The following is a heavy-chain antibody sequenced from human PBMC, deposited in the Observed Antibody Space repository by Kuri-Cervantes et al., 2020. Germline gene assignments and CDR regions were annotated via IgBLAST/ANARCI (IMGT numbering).Heavy chain of an antibody. Sequence: GGSLRLYCAASGFTFSSYAMHWVRQAPGKGLERVTVISYDGSHKYYADSVKGRFTISRENSKNTLYLKMNSLRAEETAVYYCARDQGNSPYDYWGQGTLVTVSS. CDR2: ISYDGSHK. V-gene: IGHV3-30-3*01. CDR1: GFTFSSYA. D-gene: IGHD1/OR15-1a*01. J-gene: IGHJ4*02. CDR3: ARDQGNSPYDY.